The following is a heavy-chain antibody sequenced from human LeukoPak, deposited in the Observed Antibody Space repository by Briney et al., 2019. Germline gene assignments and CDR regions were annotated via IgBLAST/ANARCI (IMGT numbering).Heavy chain of an antibody. Sequence: PGGSLRLSCAASGCTFSSYSMNWVRQAPGKGLEWVSSISSSSSYIYYADSVKGRFTISRDNAKNSLYLQMNSLRAEDTAVYYCASPGASGSYDAFDIWGQGTMVTVSS. V-gene: IGHV3-21*01. CDR1: GCTFSSYS. D-gene: IGHD3-10*01. CDR3: ASPGASGSYDAFDI. J-gene: IGHJ3*02. CDR2: ISSSSSYI.